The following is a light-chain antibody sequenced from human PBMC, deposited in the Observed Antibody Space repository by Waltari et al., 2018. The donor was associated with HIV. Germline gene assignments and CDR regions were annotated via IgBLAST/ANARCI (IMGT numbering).Light chain of an antibody. J-gene: IGLJ2*01. CDR3: QSYDSNLSGL. V-gene: IGLV1-40*01. Sequence: QSELTQPPSVSAAPGQRVTISCPGLSSELGACYVVHRYQQVPGRAPKVVIYGNSNRPSGVPDRFSGSKSGSSASLVITGLQSEDEADYYCQSYDSNLSGLFGGGTKVTVL. CDR2: GNS. CDR1: SSELGACYV.